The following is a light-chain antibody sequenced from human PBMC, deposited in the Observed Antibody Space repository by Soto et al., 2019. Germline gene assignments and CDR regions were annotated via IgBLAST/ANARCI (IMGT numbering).Light chain of an antibody. Sequence: QSALTQPASVSGSPGQSITISCTGTSSDVGVYNYVSWYQQHPGKVPKLIIYEDNHRPSGVSHRFSGSKSGNTASLTISGLQAEDEADYYCSSYTGSSTVFGGGTKLTVL. J-gene: IGLJ2*01. CDR1: SSDVGVYNY. CDR3: SSYTGSSTV. CDR2: EDN. V-gene: IGLV2-14*01.